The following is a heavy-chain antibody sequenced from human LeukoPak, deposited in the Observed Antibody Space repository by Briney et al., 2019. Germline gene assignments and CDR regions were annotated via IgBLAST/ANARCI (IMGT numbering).Heavy chain of an antibody. Sequence: PGGSLKLSCAASGFTFSGSAMHWVRQAPGRGLEWVAFVRYDESTKFYADSVKGRFTISRDNSKTTLYLQMNSLRAEDTAVYYCAKDVPAAYFDYWGQGTLVTVSS. CDR3: AKDVPAAYFDY. CDR1: GFTFSGSA. CDR2: VRYDESTK. V-gene: IGHV3-30*02. D-gene: IGHD2-2*01. J-gene: IGHJ4*02.